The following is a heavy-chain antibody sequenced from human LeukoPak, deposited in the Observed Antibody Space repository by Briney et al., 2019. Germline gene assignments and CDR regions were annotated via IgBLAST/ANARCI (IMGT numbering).Heavy chain of an antibody. CDR1: GVTFRDFG. CDR3: ARDVYCSSTSCYGAFDI. CDR2: IRYDGSNK. Sequence: GGSLRLSCAASGVTFRDFGMHWVRQAPGKGLEWVTFIRYDGSNKYYADSMMGRFTISRDNSKNILYLQMNSLRVEDTAMYYCARDVYCSSTSCYGAFDIWGQGTMVTVSS. V-gene: IGHV3-30*02. J-gene: IGHJ3*02. D-gene: IGHD2-2*01.